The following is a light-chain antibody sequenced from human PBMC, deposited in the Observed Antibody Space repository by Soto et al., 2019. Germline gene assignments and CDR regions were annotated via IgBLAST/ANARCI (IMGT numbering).Light chain of an antibody. CDR2: GAS. Sequence: EIVLPQSPGTLSLSPGGSSTLSCRARQSVSSSYLAWYQQKPGQAPRLLIYGASSRATGIPDRFSGSGSGTDFTLTISRLEPEDFAVYYCQQYNNWPRTFGQGTKVDIK. CDR3: QQYNNWPRT. V-gene: IGKV3-20*01. J-gene: IGKJ1*01. CDR1: QSVSSSY.